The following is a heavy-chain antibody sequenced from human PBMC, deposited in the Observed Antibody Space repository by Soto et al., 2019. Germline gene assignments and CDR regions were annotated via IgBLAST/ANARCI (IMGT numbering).Heavy chain of an antibody. J-gene: IGHJ4*02. CDR1: GFTFSSYG. D-gene: IGHD6-19*01. Sequence: GGSLRLSCAASGFTFSSYGMHWVRQAPGKGLEWVAVISYDGSNKYYADSVKGRFTISRDNSKNTLYLQMNSLRAEDTAVYYCAKDLAVLAVAADYWGQGTLVTVSS. CDR2: ISYDGSNK. CDR3: AKDLAVLAVAADY. V-gene: IGHV3-30*18.